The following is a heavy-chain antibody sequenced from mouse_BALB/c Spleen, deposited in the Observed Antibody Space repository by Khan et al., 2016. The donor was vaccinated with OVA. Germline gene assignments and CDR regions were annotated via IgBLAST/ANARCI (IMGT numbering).Heavy chain of an antibody. CDR2: IYPGNSYT. CDR1: GYTFTSSW. CDR3: TRVGDGDCGVAD. J-gene: IGHJ3*01. Sequence: EVQLQQSGTVLARPGASVKLSCKASGYTFTSSWMHWVKKRPGQGLEWIGAIYPGNSYTSYNQQFKGKATLTAVTSNNTAYMELSSLPNRDSEVYYWTRVGDGDCGVADWGQGTLVTVSA. D-gene: IGHD2-13*01. V-gene: IGHV1-5*01.